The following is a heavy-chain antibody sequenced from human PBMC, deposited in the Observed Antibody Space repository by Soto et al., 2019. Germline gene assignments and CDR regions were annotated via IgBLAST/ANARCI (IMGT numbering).Heavy chain of an antibody. CDR3: AREDSYGWSGESLDV. D-gene: IGHD6-19*01. J-gene: IGHJ6*02. V-gene: IGHV4-34*01. Sequence: SETLSLTCAVVGDSLRGQSWNWIRQSPGKGLEWIGELDQSGGTNYNPSLKSRAIISDDTSKNQFSLTLTSVTAADTAVYYCAREDSYGWSGESLDVCSQGTTVTVSS. CDR1: GDSLRGQS. CDR2: LDQSGGT.